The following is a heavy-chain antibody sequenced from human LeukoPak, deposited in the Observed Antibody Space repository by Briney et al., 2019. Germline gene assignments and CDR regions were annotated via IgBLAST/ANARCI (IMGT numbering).Heavy chain of an antibody. CDR1: GVSITKYL. V-gene: IGHV4-59*01. J-gene: IGHJ5*02. CDR2: LDVTGKK. Sequence: PSETLSLTCDVSGVSITKYLWNWIRQSPGKGLEWIGYLDVTGKKKYASFFESRVTISGDISKNQFSLRLTSLTAADTAVYFCARSKFGFGATNFDTWGQGTLVSASS. D-gene: IGHD3-10*01. CDR3: ARSKFGFGATNFDT.